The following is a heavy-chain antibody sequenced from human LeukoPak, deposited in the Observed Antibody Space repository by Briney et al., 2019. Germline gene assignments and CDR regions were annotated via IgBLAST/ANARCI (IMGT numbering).Heavy chain of an antibody. D-gene: IGHD1-14*01. CDR2: ISGSGGST. J-gene: IGHJ4*02. CDR3: AKSDNPYPGYFDY. CDR1: GFNFSSYA. V-gene: IGHV3-23*01. Sequence: GSLRLSCAASGFNFSSYAISWVRQAPGKGLEWVSAISGSGGSTYYADSVKGRFTISRDNSKNTLYLQMNSLRAEDTAVYYCAKSDNPYPGYFDYWGQGTLVTVSS.